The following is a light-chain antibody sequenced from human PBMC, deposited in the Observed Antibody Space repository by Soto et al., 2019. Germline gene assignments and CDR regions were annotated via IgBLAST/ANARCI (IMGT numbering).Light chain of an antibody. J-gene: IGKJ3*01. CDR2: TAS. CDR1: QSVNTY. Sequence: DIHMTQSPSSLSASVGDRVTITCRASQSVNTYLNWYQQKPGTAPKLLIYTASTLQSGVPPRFSGSGSGTDFTLTISSLQPEDFATYYCQQSYRNPRTFGPGTKVDIK. CDR3: QQSYRNPRT. V-gene: IGKV1-39*01.